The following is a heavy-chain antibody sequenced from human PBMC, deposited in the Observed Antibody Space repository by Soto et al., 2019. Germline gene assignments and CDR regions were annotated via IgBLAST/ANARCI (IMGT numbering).Heavy chain of an antibody. CDR2: INAANGNV. V-gene: IGHV1-3*01. CDR3: ARAVGQFDP. CDR1: GYTFSSYA. D-gene: IGHD6-19*01. Sequence: QVQLVQSGAEVKKPGASVKVSCKASGYTFSSYALHWVRQAPGQRLEWMGWINAANGNVKYSQKFQGRVTITRDTSASTAYMELSSLRSEDTAVYYCARAVGQFDPWGPGTLVTVSS. J-gene: IGHJ5*02.